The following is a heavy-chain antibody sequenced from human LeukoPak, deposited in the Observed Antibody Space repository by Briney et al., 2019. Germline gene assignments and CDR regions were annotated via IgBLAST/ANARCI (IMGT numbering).Heavy chain of an antibody. CDR3: ARANGAAGAFDI. CDR2: INHSGST. Sequence: ETLSLTCAVYGGSFSGYYWSWIRQPPGKGLEWIGEINHSGSTNYNPSLKSRVTISVDTSKNQFSLKLSSATAADTAVYYCARANGAAGAFDIWGQGTMVTVSS. D-gene: IGHD1-1*01. CDR1: GGSFSGYY. V-gene: IGHV4-34*01. J-gene: IGHJ3*02.